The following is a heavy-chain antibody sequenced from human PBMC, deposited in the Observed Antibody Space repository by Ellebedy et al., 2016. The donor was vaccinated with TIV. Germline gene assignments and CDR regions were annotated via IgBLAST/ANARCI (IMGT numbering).Heavy chain of an antibody. J-gene: IGHJ6*02. D-gene: IGHD4-17*01. CDR2: IWHDGSNK. CDR1: GFIFSSYG. Sequence: PGGSLRLSCAAPGFIFSSYGMHWVRQAPGKGLEWVAVIWHDGSNKYYAYSVKGRFTISRDNSKNTLYLQMNSLRAEDTGIYYCAREAVTRNYYYGMDVWGQGTTVTVFS. V-gene: IGHV3-33*01. CDR3: AREAVTRNYYYGMDV.